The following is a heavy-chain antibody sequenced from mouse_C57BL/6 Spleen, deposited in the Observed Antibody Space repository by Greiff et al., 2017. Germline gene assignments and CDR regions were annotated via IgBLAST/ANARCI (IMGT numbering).Heavy chain of an antibody. CDR2: IRSKSNNYAT. V-gene: IGHV10-1*01. CDR3: VRPYDVGASWFAY. D-gene: IGHD2-12*01. CDR1: GFSFNTYA. Sequence: EVKLMESGGGLVQPKGSLKLSCAASGFSFNTYAMNWVRQAPGKGLEWVARIRSKSNNYATYYADSVKDRFTISRDDSESMLYLQMNNLKTEDTAMYYCVRPYDVGASWFAYWGQGTLVTVSA. J-gene: IGHJ3*01.